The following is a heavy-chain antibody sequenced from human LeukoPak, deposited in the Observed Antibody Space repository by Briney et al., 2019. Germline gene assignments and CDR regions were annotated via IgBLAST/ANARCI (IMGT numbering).Heavy chain of an antibody. CDR1: GFTFSSYA. CDR2: ISDSGGST. Sequence: AGGSLRLSCAASGFTFSSYAMSWVRQAPGKGLEWVSGISDSGGSTYYADSVKGRFTISRDSSKNTLYLQMNSLRGEDTAVYYCAKPYCASARCPPDYWGQGTLVTVSS. CDR3: AKPYCASARCPPDY. D-gene: IGHD2-2*01. J-gene: IGHJ4*02. V-gene: IGHV3-23*01.